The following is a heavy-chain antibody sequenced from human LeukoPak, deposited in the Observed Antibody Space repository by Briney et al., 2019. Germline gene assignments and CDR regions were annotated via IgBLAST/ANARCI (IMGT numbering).Heavy chain of an antibody. Sequence: GGSLRLSCGASGFTFSRYAMSWVRQAPGKGLQWVSEIGGSGGAIYYADSVKGRFTISRDNSKNTLYLQMNSLRAEDTAVYYCAKVAAARPPDYWGQGTLVTVSS. D-gene: IGHD6-6*01. J-gene: IGHJ4*02. CDR1: GFTFSRYA. CDR2: IGGSGGAI. V-gene: IGHV3-23*01. CDR3: AKVAAARPPDY.